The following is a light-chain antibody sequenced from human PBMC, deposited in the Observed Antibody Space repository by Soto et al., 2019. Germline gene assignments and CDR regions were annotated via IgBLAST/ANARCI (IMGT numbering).Light chain of an antibody. Sequence: QSALTQPRSVSRSPGQSVTISCTGTSSDVGGYNDVSWYQQHPGKAPKLMIYDVSKRPSGVPDRFSGSKSGNTASLTISGLQAEDEADYYCCSYAGSYTLVFGGGTKLTVL. V-gene: IGLV2-11*01. J-gene: IGLJ2*01. CDR3: CSYAGSYTLV. CDR2: DVS. CDR1: SSDVGGYND.